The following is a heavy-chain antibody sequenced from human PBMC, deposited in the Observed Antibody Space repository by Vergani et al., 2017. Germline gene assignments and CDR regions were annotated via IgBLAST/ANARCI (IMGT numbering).Heavy chain of an antibody. CDR3: ARLSLLATPDAFDS. CDR1: GFTFSNSA. CDR2: ISNSATYV. Sequence: EVHLLESGGGLVQSGGSLRLSCAASGFTFSNSAVSWVRQAPGKGLEWVSSISNSATYVFYADAVKGRFTVSRDNAENSLFLQMDSLRVEDTAVYSCARLSLLATPDAFDSWGRGTMVSVFS. V-gene: IGHV3-21*04. D-gene: IGHD3-3*02. J-gene: IGHJ3*02.